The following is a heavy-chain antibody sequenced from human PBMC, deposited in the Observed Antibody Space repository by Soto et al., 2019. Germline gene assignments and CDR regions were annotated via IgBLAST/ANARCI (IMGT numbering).Heavy chain of an antibody. D-gene: IGHD1-1*01. CDR1: GYTFTSYG. V-gene: IGHV1-18*01. CDR3: ARGRYGDY. Sequence: QVHLVQSGAEMKKPGASVKVSCKASGYTFTSYGITWVRQAPGQGLEWMGWISAHNGNTDYAQKFQGRVIVTRDTSTSTAYMELRSLRSDVTAVYYCARGRYGDYWGQGALVTVSS. CDR2: ISAHNGNT. J-gene: IGHJ4*02.